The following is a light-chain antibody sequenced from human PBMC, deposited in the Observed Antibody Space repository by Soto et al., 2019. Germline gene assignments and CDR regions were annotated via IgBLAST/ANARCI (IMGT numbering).Light chain of an antibody. J-gene: IGLJ3*02. CDR3: QSYDSSLSGMV. V-gene: IGLV1-40*01. CDR2: GDR. CDR1: SSNIGAGYE. Sequence: QSVLTKPPSVSGAPGQRVTISCTGSSSNIGAGYEVHWYQQLPGTAPKLLFYGDRYRPSGVPDRFSGSKSGTSVSLAITGLQAEDEADYHCQSYDSSLSGMVFGGGTKLTVL.